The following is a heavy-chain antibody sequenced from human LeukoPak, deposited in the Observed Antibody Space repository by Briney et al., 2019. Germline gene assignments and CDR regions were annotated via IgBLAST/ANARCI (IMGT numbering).Heavy chain of an antibody. CDR3: ARAGGSTVSHSDY. Sequence: GGSLRLSCAASGFTFSDYYMSWIRQAPGKGLEWLSYISFSGSVIHYADSVKGRFTISKDNAKNSLYLQMNSLRAEDTAVYYCARAGGSTVSHSDYWGQGTLVTVSS. CDR1: GFTFSDYY. D-gene: IGHD4-17*01. CDR2: ISFSGSVI. J-gene: IGHJ4*02. V-gene: IGHV3-11*04.